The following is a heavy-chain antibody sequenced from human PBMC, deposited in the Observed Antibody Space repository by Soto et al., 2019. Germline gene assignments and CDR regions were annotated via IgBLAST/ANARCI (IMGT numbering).Heavy chain of an antibody. CDR3: ARLGFYYQSLDP. V-gene: IGHV1-69*13. Sequence: ASVKVSCKASGGTLSSYAMSWVRQAPGQGLEWMGGIIPILGTANYGQKFQGRVTITADESTSQFSLTLSSVTASDTAVYYCARLGFYYQSLDPWGHGTLVTVSS. CDR2: IIPILGTA. J-gene: IGHJ5*02. D-gene: IGHD2-2*01. CDR1: GGTLSSYA.